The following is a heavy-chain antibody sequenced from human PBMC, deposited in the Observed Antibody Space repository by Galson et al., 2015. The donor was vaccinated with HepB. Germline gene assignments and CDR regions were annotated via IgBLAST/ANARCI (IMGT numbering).Heavy chain of an antibody. J-gene: IGHJ4*02. CDR2: IYYSGST. Sequence: SETLSLTCTVSGGSISSYYWSWIRQPPGKGLEWIGYIYYSGSTNYNPSLKSRVPISVDTSKNQFSLKLSSVTAADTAVYYCARPPPSGVPGEVYFDYWGQGTLVTVSS. CDR1: GGSISSYY. CDR3: ARPPPSGVPGEVYFDY. V-gene: IGHV4-59*12. D-gene: IGHD3-16*01.